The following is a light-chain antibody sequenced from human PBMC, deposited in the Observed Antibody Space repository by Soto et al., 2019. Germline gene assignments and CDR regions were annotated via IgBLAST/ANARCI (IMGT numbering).Light chain of an antibody. CDR3: QQYYNWPRT. CDR2: GAS. Sequence: EIVMTQSPATLSVSPGERATLSCRASQSVSSDLAWYQQKPGQAPRLLIYGASTRATGIPARFSGSGSGTEFTLTISSLQSEDFAVYYCQQYYNWPRTVGQGTRLEIK. V-gene: IGKV3-15*01. J-gene: IGKJ5*01. CDR1: QSVSSD.